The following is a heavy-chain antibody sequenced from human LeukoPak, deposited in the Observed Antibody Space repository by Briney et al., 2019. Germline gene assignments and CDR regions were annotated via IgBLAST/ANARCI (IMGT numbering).Heavy chain of an antibody. V-gene: IGHV4-34*01. CDR3: AREMRTYYYYYGMDV. CDR1: GGSFSGYY. Sequence: SGTLSLTCAVYGGSFSGYYWSWIRQPPGKGLEWIGEINHSGSTNYNPSLKSRVTISVDTSKNQFSLKLSSVTAADTAVYYCAREMRTYYYYYGMDVWGQGTTVTVSS. CDR2: INHSGST. J-gene: IGHJ6*02.